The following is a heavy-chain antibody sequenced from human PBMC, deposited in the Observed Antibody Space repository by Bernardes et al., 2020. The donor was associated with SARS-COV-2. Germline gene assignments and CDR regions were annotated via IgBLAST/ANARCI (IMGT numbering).Heavy chain of an antibody. J-gene: IGHJ5*02. CDR3: ATGPPYNWNYWFDP. V-gene: IGHV1-24*01. D-gene: IGHD1-7*01. CDR1: GYTLTELS. Sequence: SVKVSCKVSGYTLTELSMHWVRQAPGKGLEWMGGFDPEDGETIYAQKFQGRVTMTEDTSTDTAYMELSSLRSEDTAVYYCATGPPYNWNYWFDPWGQGTLVSVSA. CDR2: FDPEDGET.